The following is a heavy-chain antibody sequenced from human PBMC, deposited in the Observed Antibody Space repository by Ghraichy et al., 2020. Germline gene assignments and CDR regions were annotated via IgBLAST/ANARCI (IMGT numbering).Heavy chain of an antibody. Sequence: LETLSLTCTVSGGSISRGSYFWGWIRQPPGKGLEWIGNIYYGGSTSYNPSLKSRVTISVDTSKNQFSLKLSSVTAADTAVYYCARRTLWHYFDYWGQGTLVTVSS. J-gene: IGHJ4*02. CDR3: ARRTLWHYFDY. CDR1: GGSISRGSYF. D-gene: IGHD3-10*01. CDR2: IYYGGST. V-gene: IGHV4-39*07.